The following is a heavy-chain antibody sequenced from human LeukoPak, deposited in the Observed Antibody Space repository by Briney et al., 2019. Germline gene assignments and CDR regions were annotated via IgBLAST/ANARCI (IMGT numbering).Heavy chain of an antibody. CDR1: GFTVSTNY. CDR2: IYSGGTT. D-gene: IGHD2-15*01. Sequence: GGSLRLSCAASGFTVSTNYMSWVRQAPGKGLEWVSVIYSGGTTYYADSVKGRFTISRDNSKNTLYLQMNSLRAEDTAVYYCARLYCSGGNRYLFDYWGQGTLVTVSS. V-gene: IGHV3-53*01. CDR3: ARLYCSGGNRYLFDY. J-gene: IGHJ4*02.